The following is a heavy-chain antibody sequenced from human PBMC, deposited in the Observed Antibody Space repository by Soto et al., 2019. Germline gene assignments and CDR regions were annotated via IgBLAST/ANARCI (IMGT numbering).Heavy chain of an antibody. V-gene: IGHV3-33*01. CDR2: IWYDGSNK. CDR1: GFTFSSYG. Sequence: PGGSLRLSCAASGFTFSSYGMHWVRQAPGKGLEWVAVIWYDGSNKYYADSVKGRFTISRDNSKNTLYLQMNSLRAEDTAVYYCARLRRFLESYGMDVWGQGTTVTVSS. CDR3: ARLRRFLESYGMDV. D-gene: IGHD3-3*01. J-gene: IGHJ6*02.